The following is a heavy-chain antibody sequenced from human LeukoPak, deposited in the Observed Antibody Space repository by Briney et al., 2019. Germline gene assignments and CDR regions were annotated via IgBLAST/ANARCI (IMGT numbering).Heavy chain of an antibody. CDR1: GASISDSF. CDR2: ISPSGSA. CDR3: ARDRSFDY. V-gene: IGHV4-4*08. Sequence: SETLSLTCTVSGASISDSFWNWIRQPPGKGLEWIGSISPSGSATYNPSLKSRVTMSVDSSKNQFSLKLTSVTAADTAVYYCARDRSFDYWGQGTLVTVSS. J-gene: IGHJ4*02.